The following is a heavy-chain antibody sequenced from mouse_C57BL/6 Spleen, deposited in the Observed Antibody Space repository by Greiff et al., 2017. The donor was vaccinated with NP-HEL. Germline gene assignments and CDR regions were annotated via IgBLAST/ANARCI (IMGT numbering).Heavy chain of an antibody. V-gene: IGHV5-4*01. CDR3: ARDGGLLHYFDY. CDR2: ISDGGSYT. CDR1: GFTFSSYA. Sequence: EVQVVESGGGLVKPGGSLKLSCAASGFTFSSYAMSWVRQTPEKRLEWVATISDGGSYTYYPDNVKGRFTISRDNAKNNLYLQMSHLKSEDTAMYYCARDGGLLHYFDYWGQGTTLTVSS. D-gene: IGHD2-3*01. J-gene: IGHJ2*01.